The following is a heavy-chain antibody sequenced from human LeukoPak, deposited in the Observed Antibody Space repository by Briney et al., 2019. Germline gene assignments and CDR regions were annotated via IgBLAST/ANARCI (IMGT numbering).Heavy chain of an antibody. CDR3: ARDSIVVVPAAMGFDY. CDR1: GYTFTSYG. Sequence: GASVKVSCKASGYTFTSYGISWVRQAPGQGLEWMGWISAYNGNTNYAQKLQGRVTMTTDTSTSTAYMELRSLRSDDTAVYYCARDSIVVVPAAMGFDYWGQGSLVTVSS. V-gene: IGHV1-18*01. D-gene: IGHD2-2*01. CDR2: ISAYNGNT. J-gene: IGHJ4*02.